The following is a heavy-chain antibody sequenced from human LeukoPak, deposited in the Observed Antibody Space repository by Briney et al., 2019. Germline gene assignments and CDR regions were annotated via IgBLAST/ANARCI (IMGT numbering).Heavy chain of an antibody. J-gene: IGHJ4*02. CDR1: GFTFSSYG. CDR3: ARGLLDDYGDPFSIDY. D-gene: IGHD4-17*01. V-gene: IGHV3-33*01. CDR2: IWNDGSNK. Sequence: PGRSLRLSCAASGFTFSSYGMHWVRQAPGKGLEWVAVIWNDGSNKYYADSVKGRFTISRDNSKNTLYLQMNSLRAEDTAVYYCARGLLDDYGDPFSIDYWGQGTLVTVSS.